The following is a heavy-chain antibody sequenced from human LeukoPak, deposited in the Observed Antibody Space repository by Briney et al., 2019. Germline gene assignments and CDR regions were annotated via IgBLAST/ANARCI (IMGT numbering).Heavy chain of an antibody. D-gene: IGHD5-24*01. CDR3: ARLFRDVLDY. J-gene: IGHJ4*02. V-gene: IGHV4-59*01. Sequence: SETLSLTCTVSGGSISSYYWSWIRQPPGKGLEWIGYIYYSGSTNYNPSLKSRVTISVDTSKNQFSLKLSSVTAADTAVYYCARLFRDVLDYWGQGTLVTVSS. CDR1: GGSISSYY. CDR2: IYYSGST.